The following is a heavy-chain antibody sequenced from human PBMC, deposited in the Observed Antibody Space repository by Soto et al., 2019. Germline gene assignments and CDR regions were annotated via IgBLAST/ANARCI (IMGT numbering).Heavy chain of an antibody. CDR2: IIPMYGPA. V-gene: IGHV1-69*01. J-gene: IGHJ5*02. D-gene: IGHD3-10*01. CDR3: ARVASMVRGVIDNWFDP. Sequence: QVPLVQSGAEVKKPGSSVTVSCKASGGTFSSYAIHWVRQAPGQGLEWMGGIIPMYGPAKYAQRFQGRVTITADESTTTVYMEVTSLTSQDTAVYYWARVASMVRGVIDNWFDPWGHGTLVTVSS. CDR1: GGTFSSYA.